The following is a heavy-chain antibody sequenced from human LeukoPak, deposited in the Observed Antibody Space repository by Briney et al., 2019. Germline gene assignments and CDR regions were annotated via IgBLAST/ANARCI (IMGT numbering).Heavy chain of an antibody. J-gene: IGHJ6*02. CDR1: GFIVSENH. CDR2: ISKISGHR. Sequence: GGSLRLSCEGSGFIVSENHVNWVRQAPGKGLEWVSGISKISGHRLYSDSVKGRFTISRDNAKNSLHLEMTNLRAEDTAVYYCAAAYGSGSDYGLDVWGQGTTVIVSS. D-gene: IGHD3-10*01. V-gene: IGHV3-21*06. CDR3: AAAYGSGSDYGLDV.